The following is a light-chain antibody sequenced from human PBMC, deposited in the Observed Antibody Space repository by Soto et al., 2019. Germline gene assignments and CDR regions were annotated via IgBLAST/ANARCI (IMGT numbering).Light chain of an antibody. Sequence: DIVLTQSPGTLSLSPGETATLSCRASESVSSSYFSWYQQKPGQAHRLLIYAASSKATGTPVRFSGSGSGTEFTLTISRLEPEDSALYYCQQYSTTTLTWTFGQGTKMEIK. CDR2: AAS. CDR1: ESVSSSY. J-gene: IGKJ1*01. CDR3: QQYSTTTLTWT. V-gene: IGKV3-20*01.